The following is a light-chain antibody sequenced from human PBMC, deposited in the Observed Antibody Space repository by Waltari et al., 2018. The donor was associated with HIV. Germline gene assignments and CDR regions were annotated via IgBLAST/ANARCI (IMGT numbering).Light chain of an antibody. Sequence: QSVLTQPPSVSGAPGQRVTISCTGSSSNIGAHYDVHWYQQLPGTAPKLLSYGNNNRPSGVPDRFSGSKAGTSASLAITGLQAEDEADYYCQSYDSSLSGSGVFGGGTKLTVL. V-gene: IGLV1-40*01. CDR1: SSNIGAHYD. CDR3: QSYDSSLSGSGV. J-gene: IGLJ3*02. CDR2: GNN.